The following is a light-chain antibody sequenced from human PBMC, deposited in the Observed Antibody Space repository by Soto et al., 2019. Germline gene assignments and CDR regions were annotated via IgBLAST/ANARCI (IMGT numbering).Light chain of an antibody. CDR2: EVS. J-gene: IGLJ2*01. Sequence: QSALTQPPSASGSPRQSVTISCTGTSSDVGGYNYVSWYQQHPGKAPKLMIYEVSKRPSGVPDRFSGSKSGNTASLTVSGLQAEDEADYYCISYAGSNMVVFGGGTKLTVL. CDR1: SSDVGGYNY. CDR3: ISYAGSNMVV. V-gene: IGLV2-8*01.